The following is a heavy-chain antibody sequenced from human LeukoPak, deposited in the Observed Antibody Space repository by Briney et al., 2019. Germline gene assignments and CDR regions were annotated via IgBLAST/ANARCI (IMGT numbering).Heavy chain of an antibody. V-gene: IGHV1-46*01. Sequence: ASVKVSCKASGYSFTHYYLHWVRQAPGQGLEYMGIINPSGGSSGGSTTYAQKFQGRVTMTRDTSTSTDYMELSNLRSEDTAVYYCARGGYIYGSFDNWGQGTLVTVSS. CDR1: GYSFTHYY. CDR2: INPSGGSSGGST. D-gene: IGHD5-18*01. J-gene: IGHJ4*02. CDR3: ARGGYIYGSFDN.